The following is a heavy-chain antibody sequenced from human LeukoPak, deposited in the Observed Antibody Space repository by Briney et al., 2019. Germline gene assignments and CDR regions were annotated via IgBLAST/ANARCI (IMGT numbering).Heavy chain of an antibody. D-gene: IGHD6-6*01. Sequence: PGRSLRLSCAASGFTFSDFGMHWVRQAPGKGLEWVAAMSYDGSNIYSADSVQGRFTISTDNSKNTLFLQMNSLRAEDTAVYYCAKKLSNYFDSWGQGTLVTVSS. CDR3: AKKLSNYFDS. J-gene: IGHJ4*02. CDR1: GFTFSDFG. V-gene: IGHV3-30*18. CDR2: MSYDGSNI.